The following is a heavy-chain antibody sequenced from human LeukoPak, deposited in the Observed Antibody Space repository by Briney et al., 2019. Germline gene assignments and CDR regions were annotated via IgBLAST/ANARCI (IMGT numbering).Heavy chain of an antibody. CDR2: IIPIFGTA. Sequence: GASVKVSCKASGGTFSSYAISWVRQAPGQGLEWVGGIIPIFGTANYAQKFQGRVTITADESTSTAYMELSSLRSEDTAVYYCASNKRVGAYYYYYYMDVWGKGTTVTISS. CDR1: GGTFSSYA. V-gene: IGHV1-69*13. D-gene: IGHD3-10*01. CDR3: ASNKRVGAYYYYYYMDV. J-gene: IGHJ6*03.